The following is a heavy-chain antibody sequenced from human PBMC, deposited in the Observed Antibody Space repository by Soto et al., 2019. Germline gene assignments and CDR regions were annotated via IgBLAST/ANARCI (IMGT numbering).Heavy chain of an antibody. Sequence: QVLLQESGPGLVKPSETLSLTCSVSGGSMSNYYWLWIRQPPGKGLEWIGYIYYSGTTNYNPSLKSRVTISEDTSKNQFSLELKSVTAADTAVYYCARGPARSGYYTWFDPWGQGVLVTVSS. CDR2: IYYSGTT. CDR3: ARGPARSGYYTWFDP. D-gene: IGHD3-3*01. V-gene: IGHV4-59*01. J-gene: IGHJ5*02. CDR1: GGSMSNYY.